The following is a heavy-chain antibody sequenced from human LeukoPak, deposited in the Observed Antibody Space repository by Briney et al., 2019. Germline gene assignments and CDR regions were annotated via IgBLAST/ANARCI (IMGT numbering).Heavy chain of an antibody. CDR1: GYTFTGYY. J-gene: IGHJ6*03. V-gene: IGHV1-2*02. CDR3: ARGVTARGFYYYMDI. CDR2: INPHSGGT. D-gene: IGHD2-21*02. Sequence: ASVKVSCKASGYTFTGYYIQWVRQAPGQGLEWMGWINPHSGGTNYAQEFQGRVTMTRDTSISTAYMELSNLRPDDTAVYSCARGVTARGFYYYMDIWGNGTTVTISS.